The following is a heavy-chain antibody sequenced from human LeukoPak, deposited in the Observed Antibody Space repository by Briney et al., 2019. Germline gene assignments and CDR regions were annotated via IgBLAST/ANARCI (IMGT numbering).Heavy chain of an antibody. CDR3: AASGGLDAFDI. V-gene: IGHV3-30*02. J-gene: IGHJ3*02. CDR2: IQYDGTSK. CDR1: GFTFSTYG. D-gene: IGHD1-26*01. Sequence: GGSLRLSCAASGFTFSTYGMHWVRQAPGKGLEWVAFIQYDGTSKYYADSVKGRFTISRDNSKNTLYLQMNSLRAEDTAVYYCAASGGLDAFDIWGQGTMVTVSS.